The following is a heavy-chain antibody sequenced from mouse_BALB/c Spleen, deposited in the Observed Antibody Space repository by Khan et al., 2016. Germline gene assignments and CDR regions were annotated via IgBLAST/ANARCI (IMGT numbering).Heavy chain of an antibody. Sequence: VQLQQSGAELVKPGASVKLSCTVSGFNIKDTYMHWVNQRPEQGLEWIGRIDPANGNTKYDPQFQDKAPITADTSSNTAYLQLSSLTSDDTAVYYCSRGVYEYEFAYWGQGTLVTVSA. V-gene: IGHV14-3*02. J-gene: IGHJ3*01. CDR2: IDPANGNT. CDR1: GFNIKDTY. CDR3: SRGVYEYEFAY. D-gene: IGHD2-4*01.